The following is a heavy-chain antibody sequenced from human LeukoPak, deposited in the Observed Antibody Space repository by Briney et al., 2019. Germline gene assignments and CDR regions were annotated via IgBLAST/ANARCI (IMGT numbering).Heavy chain of an antibody. CDR1: GGSFSGYY. CDR3: TRGGYCSGGSCYATYGY. V-gene: IGHV4-34*01. D-gene: IGHD2-15*01. J-gene: IGHJ4*02. Sequence: SETLSLTCAVYGGSFSGYYWSWIRQPPGKGLEWIGEINHSGSTNYNPSLKSRVTISVDTSKNQFSLKLSSVTAADTAVYYCTRGGYCSGGSCYATYGYWGQGTLVTVSS. CDR2: INHSGST.